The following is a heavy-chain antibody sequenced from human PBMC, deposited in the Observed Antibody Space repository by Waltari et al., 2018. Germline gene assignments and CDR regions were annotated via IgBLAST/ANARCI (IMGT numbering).Heavy chain of an antibody. V-gene: IGHV1-58*02. CDR3: AAAGYSSGWPNWFDP. D-gene: IGHD6-19*01. J-gene: IGHJ5*02. CDR2: SVVGSGNT. Sequence: QMQLVQSGPEVKKPGTSVKVSCKASGFTFTSSAMQWVRQARGQRLEWKGWSVVGSGNTNYAQKFQERVTITRDMSTSTVYMELRSLRSEDTAVYYCAAAGYSSGWPNWFDPWGQGTLVTVSS. CDR1: GFTFTSSA.